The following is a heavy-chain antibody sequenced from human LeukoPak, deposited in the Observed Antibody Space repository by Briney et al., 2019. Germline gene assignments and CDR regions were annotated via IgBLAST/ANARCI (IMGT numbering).Heavy chain of an antibody. CDR2: ISNRAGT. V-gene: IGHV3-23*01. Sequence: PGGSLRLSCAVSGFTFSNYDMSWVRQAPGKGLGWVSAISNRAGTHYADPVKGRFTTSRDNSKNPLYLQMNSLRAEDTAVYYCAIPRAYGTTWYGAIEYWGQGSLVTVSS. CDR3: AIPRAYGTTWYGAIEY. CDR1: GFTFSNYD. J-gene: IGHJ4*02. D-gene: IGHD6-13*01.